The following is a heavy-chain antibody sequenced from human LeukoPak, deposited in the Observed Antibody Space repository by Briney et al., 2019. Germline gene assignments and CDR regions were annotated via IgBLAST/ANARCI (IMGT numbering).Heavy chain of an antibody. V-gene: IGHV4-39*07. Sequence: SETLSLTCNVSGGSINSFNYYWAWIRQPPGKGLEWMGTIYHSGSTYYNPSLRSRVTILVDKSKNHFSLNLNSVTAADTAFYYCARGREFQLRGLDSWGQGTLVTVSS. CDR3: ARGREFQLRGLDS. D-gene: IGHD2-2*01. CDR2: IYHSGST. J-gene: IGHJ4*02. CDR1: GGSINSFNYY.